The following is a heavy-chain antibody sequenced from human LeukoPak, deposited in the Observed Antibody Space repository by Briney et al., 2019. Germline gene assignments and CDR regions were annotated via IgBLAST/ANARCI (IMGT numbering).Heavy chain of an antibody. CDR1: GGSISSLY. V-gene: IGHV4-59*08. CDR2: TYYTGST. Sequence: PSETLSLTCSVSGGSISSLYWSWIRQPPGKGLEWIGYTYYTGSTNYNPSLKSRVTMFVDMSKNQFSLRLSSVTAADTAVYYCARHRAYSSSSPFDYWGQGTLVTVSS. J-gene: IGHJ4*02. CDR3: ARHRAYSSSSPFDY. D-gene: IGHD6-6*01.